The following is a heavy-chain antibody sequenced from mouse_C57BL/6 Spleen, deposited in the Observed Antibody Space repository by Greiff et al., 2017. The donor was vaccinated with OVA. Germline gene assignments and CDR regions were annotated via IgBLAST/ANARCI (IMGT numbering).Heavy chain of an antibody. CDR1: GFTFSDYY. CDR3: ARDGDVAKDY. J-gene: IGHJ4*01. Sequence: EVKLVESEGGLVQPGSSMKLSCTASGFTFSDYYMAWVRQVPEKGLEWVANINYDGSSTYYLDSLKSRFIISKANQKNIRYLQMCIRKSEDTATYYFARDGDVAKDYSGQGTSVTVSS. D-gene: IGHD2-13*01. V-gene: IGHV5-16*01. CDR2: INYDGSST.